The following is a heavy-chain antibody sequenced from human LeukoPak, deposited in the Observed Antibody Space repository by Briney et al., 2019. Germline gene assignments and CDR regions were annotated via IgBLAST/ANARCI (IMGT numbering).Heavy chain of an antibody. CDR1: GFTFSDYY. Sequence: GGSLRLSCAASGFTFSDYYMSWIRQAPGKGLEWVSYISSSGSTIYYADSVKGRFTISRDNAKNSLYLQMNSLRAEDTALYHCARGYTPNPYYYYMDVWGKGTTVTVSS. J-gene: IGHJ6*03. CDR3: ARGYTPNPYYYYMDV. D-gene: IGHD5-24*01. CDR2: ISSSGSTI. V-gene: IGHV3-11*01.